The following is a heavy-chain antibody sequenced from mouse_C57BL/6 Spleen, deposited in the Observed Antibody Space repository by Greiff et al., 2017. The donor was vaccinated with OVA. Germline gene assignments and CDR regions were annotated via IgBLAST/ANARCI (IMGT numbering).Heavy chain of an antibody. J-gene: IGHJ1*03. CDR2: ISYDGSN. D-gene: IGHD4-1*01. Sequence: EVKLMESGPGLVKPSPSLSLTCSVTGYSITSGYYWNWIRQFPGNKLEWMGYISYDGSNNYNPSLKNRISITRDTSKNQFFLKLNSVTTEDTATYYGARGVGPPYWYFDVWGTGTTVTVSS. V-gene: IGHV3-6*01. CDR1: GYSITSGYY. CDR3: ARGVGPPYWYFDV.